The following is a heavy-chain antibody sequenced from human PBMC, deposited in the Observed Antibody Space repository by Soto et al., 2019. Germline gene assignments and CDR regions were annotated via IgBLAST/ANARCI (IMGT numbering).Heavy chain of an antibody. CDR2: IYYSGST. V-gene: IGHV4-59*01. CDR3: AREGPFGELY. CDR1: GGSISSYY. J-gene: IGHJ4*02. Sequence: QVQLQESGPGLVKPSETLSLTCTVSGGSISSYYWSWIRQPPGKGLEWIGYIYYSGSTNYNPSLKSRVTISVDTSKNQFSLKLSSVTAADTAVYYCAREGPFGELYWGQGTLVTVSS. D-gene: IGHD3-10*01.